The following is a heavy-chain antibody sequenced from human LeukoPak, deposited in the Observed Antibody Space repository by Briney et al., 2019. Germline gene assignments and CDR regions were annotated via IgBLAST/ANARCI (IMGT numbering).Heavy chain of an antibody. Sequence: GASVKVSCKASGYTFTSYAMNWVRQAPGQGLEWMGWINTNTGNPTYAQGFTGRFVFSLDTSVSSAYLQISNLQADDTAVYYCARSRDGYPSVFDHWGQGTLVTVSS. V-gene: IGHV7-4-1*02. CDR1: GYTFTSYA. CDR2: INTNTGNP. J-gene: IGHJ4*02. D-gene: IGHD5-24*01. CDR3: ARSRDGYPSVFDH.